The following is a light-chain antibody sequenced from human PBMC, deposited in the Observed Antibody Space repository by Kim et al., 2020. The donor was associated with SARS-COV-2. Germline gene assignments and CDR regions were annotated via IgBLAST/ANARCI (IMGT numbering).Light chain of an antibody. Sequence: LELTVRITCQGASLRSYYASWYQQKPGQAPVLVIYGKNNRPSGIPDRFSGSSSGNPASLTITGAQAEDEADYYGNSRDSSGNHLYVFGTGTKVTVL. CDR3: NSRDSSGNHLYV. V-gene: IGLV3-19*01. J-gene: IGLJ1*01. CDR2: GKN. CDR1: SLRSYY.